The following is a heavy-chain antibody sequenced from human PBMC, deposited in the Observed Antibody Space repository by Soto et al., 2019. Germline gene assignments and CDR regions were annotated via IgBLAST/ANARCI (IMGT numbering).Heavy chain of an antibody. CDR2: ISSYGSTT. CDR1: GFTFSSYA. CDR3: VKDPPTRDSNP. Sequence: PGGSLRLSCSASGFTFSSYAMHWVRQAPGKGLEFVSAISSYGSTTYYADSVKGRFTISRDNSKNTLYLQMSSLRAEDTAVYYCVKDPPTRDSNPWGQGTLVTVSS. J-gene: IGHJ5*02. D-gene: IGHD5-12*01. V-gene: IGHV3-64D*06.